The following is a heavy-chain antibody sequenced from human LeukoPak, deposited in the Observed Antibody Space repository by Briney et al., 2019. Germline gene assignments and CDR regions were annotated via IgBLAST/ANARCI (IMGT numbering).Heavy chain of an antibody. J-gene: IGHJ4*02. CDR3: ARRRYSYGYPEVYFDY. Sequence: SETLSLTCTVSGGSISSSTYYWGWIRQPPGKGLEWIGIIYYSGSTYYNPSLKSRITISVDTSKNQFSLKLSSVTAADTAVYYCARRRYSYGYPEVYFDYWGQGTLVTVSS. CDR1: GGSISSSTYY. V-gene: IGHV4-39*01. D-gene: IGHD5-18*01. CDR2: IYYSGST.